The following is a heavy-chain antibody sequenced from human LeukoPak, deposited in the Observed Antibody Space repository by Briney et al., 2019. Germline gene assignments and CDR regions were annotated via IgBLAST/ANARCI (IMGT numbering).Heavy chain of an antibody. Sequence: GASVKVSCKASGYTFTSYGVSWVRQAPGQGLEWMGRIIPILGIANYAQKFQGRVTITADKSTGTAYMELSSLRSEDAAVYYCARDGGKTYYDSSGYYWYWGQGTLVTVSS. CDR2: IIPILGIA. CDR3: ARDGGKTYYDSSGYYWY. J-gene: IGHJ4*02. D-gene: IGHD3-22*01. V-gene: IGHV1-69*04. CDR1: GYTFTSYG.